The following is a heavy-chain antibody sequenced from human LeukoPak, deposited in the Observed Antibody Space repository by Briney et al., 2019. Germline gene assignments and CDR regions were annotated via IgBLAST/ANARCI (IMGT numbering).Heavy chain of an antibody. CDR2: IKSKTDDETA. V-gene: IGHV3-15*01. Sequence: PGGSLRLSCAASGFTFSNAWMSWVRLAPGKGLEWVGRIKSKTDDETAEYAAPVKGRFTISRDDSKNTLYLQMNSLKTEDTGVYYCTTDLRWELPPTDYWGQGTLVTVSS. CDR1: GFTFSNAW. J-gene: IGHJ4*02. CDR3: TTDLRWELPPTDY. D-gene: IGHD1-26*01.